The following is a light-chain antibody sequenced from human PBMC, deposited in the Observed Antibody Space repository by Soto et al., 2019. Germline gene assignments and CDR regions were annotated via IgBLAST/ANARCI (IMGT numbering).Light chain of an antibody. V-gene: IGLV7-46*01. Sequence: QAVVTQEPSLTVSPGGTVTLTCGSSTGAVTSGHFPYWFQQKPGQAPRXLIYDAXXXXXXXXXXXXGSXVGGXXAXTLXGXXXXXXAEYYCLLFYSGARVFGGGTQLTVL. CDR1: TGAVTSGHF. CDR3: LLFYSGARV. J-gene: IGLJ3*02. CDR2: DAX.